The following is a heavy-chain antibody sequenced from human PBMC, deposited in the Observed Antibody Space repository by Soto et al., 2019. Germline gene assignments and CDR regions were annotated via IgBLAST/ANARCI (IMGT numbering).Heavy chain of an antibody. D-gene: IGHD3-9*01. CDR2: ISAYNGNT. V-gene: IGHV1-18*01. J-gene: IGHJ6*03. Sequence: ASVKVSCKASGYTFTSYGISWVRQAPGQGLEWMGWISAYNGNTNYAQKLQGRVTMTTDTSTSTAYMELRSLRSDDTAVYYCARGYFEWFGGPHEHYYYYMDVWGKGTTVTVSS. CDR3: ARGYFEWFGGPHEHYYYYMDV. CDR1: GYTFTSYG.